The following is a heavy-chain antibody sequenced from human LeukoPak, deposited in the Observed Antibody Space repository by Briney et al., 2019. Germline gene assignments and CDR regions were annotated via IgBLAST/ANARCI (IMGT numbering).Heavy chain of an antibody. CDR2: IYHSGST. D-gene: IGHD3-22*01. Sequence: SETLSLTCAVSGGSISSGGYSWSWIRQPPGKGLEWIGYIYHSGSTYYNPSLKSRVTISVDRSKNQFSLKLSSVTAADTAVYYCARDLPDSSGSTYAFDIWGQGTMVTVSS. J-gene: IGHJ3*02. CDR3: ARDLPDSSGSTYAFDI. V-gene: IGHV4-30-2*01. CDR1: GGSISSGGYS.